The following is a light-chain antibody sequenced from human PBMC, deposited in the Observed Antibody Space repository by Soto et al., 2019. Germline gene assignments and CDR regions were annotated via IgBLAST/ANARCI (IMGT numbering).Light chain of an antibody. J-gene: IGLJ1*01. CDR2: YVD. CDR1: SRDVGAYDY. Sequence: QSVLTQPASVSGSPGQSITISCTGTSRDVGAYDYVSWYLQYPDKAPQLLIYYVDHRPSGVSSXXXXXXXGNTASLTISGLQAEDEGDYYCCSYADGSTYFFGTVTKV. CDR3: CSYADGSTYF. V-gene: IGLV2-14*03.